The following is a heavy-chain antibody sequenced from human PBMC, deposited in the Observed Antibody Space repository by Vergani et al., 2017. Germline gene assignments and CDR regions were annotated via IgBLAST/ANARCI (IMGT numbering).Heavy chain of an antibody. J-gene: IGHJ6*03. CDR2: ISGSGGST. V-gene: IGHV3-23*01. D-gene: IGHD3-10*01. CDR1: GFTFSSYA. CDR3: AKARPGSYYRAYDYYYMDV. Sequence: EVQLLESGGGLVQPGGSLRLSCAASGFTFSSYAMSWVRQAPGKGLEWVSAISGSGGSTYYADSVKGRFTISRDNSKNTLYLQMNSLGAEDTAVYYCAKARPGSYYRAYDYYYMDVWGKGTTVTVSS.